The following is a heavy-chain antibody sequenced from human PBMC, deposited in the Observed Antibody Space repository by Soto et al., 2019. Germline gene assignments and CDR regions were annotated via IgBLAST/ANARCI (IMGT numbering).Heavy chain of an antibody. D-gene: IGHD3-10*02. CDR1: GGYISSYY. J-gene: IGHJ4*02. CDR2: IYYSGST. V-gene: IGHV4-59*07. Sequence: PSDTLSLTCTVSGGYISSYYWTWIRQPPGKGLEWIGYIYYSGSTNYNPSLKSRVTMSIDTSKNQFSLKLSSVTAADTAVYYCARAFGSTMSSLFWGQGPLVTVCS. CDR3: ARAFGSTMSSLF.